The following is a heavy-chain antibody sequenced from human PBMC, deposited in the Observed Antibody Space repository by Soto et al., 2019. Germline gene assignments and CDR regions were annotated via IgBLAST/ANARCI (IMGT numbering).Heavy chain of an antibody. Sequence: GSLRLSCAASGFTFSSYGMHWVRQAPGKGLEWVAVISYDGSNKYYADSVKGRFTISRDNSKNTLYLQMNSLRAEDTAVYYCARGGRGYSYGFFDYWGQGTLVTVSS. D-gene: IGHD5-18*01. CDR1: GFTFSSYG. V-gene: IGHV3-30*03. J-gene: IGHJ4*02. CDR2: ISYDGSNK. CDR3: ARGGRGYSYGFFDY.